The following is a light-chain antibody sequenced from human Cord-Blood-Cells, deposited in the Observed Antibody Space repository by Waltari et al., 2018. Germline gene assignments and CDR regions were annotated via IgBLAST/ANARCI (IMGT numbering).Light chain of an antibody. J-gene: IGKJ1*01. CDR1: QCIRSY. CDR2: PAF. CDR3: RQYYSFPWS. V-gene: IGKV1D-8*01. Sequence: IGMTQSPYFLSASTGDRVTISCRMSQCIRSYLAWYQQKPGTAPERLIYPAFTMQGWVPSRLSGSGSGTDFTLTISCLQPEDFATYYCRQYYSFPWSFGEGTKVEIK.